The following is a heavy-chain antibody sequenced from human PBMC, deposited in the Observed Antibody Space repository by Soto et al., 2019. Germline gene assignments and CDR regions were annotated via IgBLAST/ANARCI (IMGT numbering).Heavy chain of an antibody. Sequence: EVQLLESGGGLVQPGGSLRLSCAASGFTFSAYAMSWVRQAPGKGLEWVSAISGTSPSTYYADSVQGRFSISTDSSRKTLFLQMNTQTAEDTAVYFCATRIFGVENWGQGTLVTVSS. CDR3: ATRIFGVEN. J-gene: IGHJ4*02. CDR1: GFTFSAYA. D-gene: IGHD3-3*01. CDR2: ISGTSPST. V-gene: IGHV3-23*01.